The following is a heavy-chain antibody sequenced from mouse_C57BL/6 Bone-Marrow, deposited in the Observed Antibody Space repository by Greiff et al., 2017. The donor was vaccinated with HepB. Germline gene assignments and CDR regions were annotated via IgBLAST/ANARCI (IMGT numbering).Heavy chain of an antibody. Sequence: EVKLVESGGGLVKPGGSLKLSCAASGFTFSDYGMHWVRQAPEKGLEWVAYISSGSSTIYYADTVKGRFTISRDNAKNTLFLQMTSLRSEDTAMYYCARGEDLWLDYFDYWGQGTTLTVSS. V-gene: IGHV5-17*01. CDR3: ARGEDLWLDYFDY. CDR2: ISSGSSTI. CDR1: GFTFSDYG. J-gene: IGHJ2*01. D-gene: IGHD2-2*01.